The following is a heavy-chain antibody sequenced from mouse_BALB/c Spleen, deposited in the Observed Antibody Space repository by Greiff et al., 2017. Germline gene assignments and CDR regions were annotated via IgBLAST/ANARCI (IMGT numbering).Heavy chain of an antibody. J-gene: IGHJ3*01. CDR1: GYTFTSYW. CDR2: IDPSDSYT. D-gene: IGHD1-1*02. CDR3: ARGADYVPWFAY. V-gene: IGHV1-69*02. Sequence: QVQLQQPGAELVKPGASVKLSCKASGYTFTSYWMHWVKQRPGQGLEWIGEIDPSDSYTNYNQKFKGKATLTVDKSSSTAYMQLSSLTSEDSAVYYCARGADYVPWFAYWGQGTLVTVSA.